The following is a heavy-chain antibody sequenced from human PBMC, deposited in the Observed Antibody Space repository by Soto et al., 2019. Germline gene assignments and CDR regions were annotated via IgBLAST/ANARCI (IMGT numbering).Heavy chain of an antibody. V-gene: IGHV3-49*03. Sequence: GGSLRLSCTPSGCTFGDYAMSWFRQAPGKGLEWVGFIRSKAYGGTTEYAASVKGRFTISRDDSKSIAYLQMNSLKTEDTAVYYCTTDFTQQLELDYWGQGTLVTVSS. CDR1: GCTFGDYA. CDR3: TTDFTQQLELDY. CDR2: IRSKAYGGTT. D-gene: IGHD6-13*01. J-gene: IGHJ4*02.